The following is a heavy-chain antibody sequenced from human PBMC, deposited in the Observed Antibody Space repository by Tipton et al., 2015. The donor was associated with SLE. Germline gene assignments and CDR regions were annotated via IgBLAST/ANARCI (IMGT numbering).Heavy chain of an antibody. CDR2: IYYSGST. CDR1: GGSISSYY. J-gene: IGHJ4*02. D-gene: IGHD4-17*01. V-gene: IGHV4-59*12. CDR3: ARRVWDYGDSYYFDV. Sequence: TLSLTCTVSGGSISSYYWSWIRQPPGKGLEWIGYIYYSGSTNYNPSLKSRVTISVDTSKNQFSLKLSSVTAADTAVYYCARRVWDYGDSYYFDVWGPGTLVTVSS.